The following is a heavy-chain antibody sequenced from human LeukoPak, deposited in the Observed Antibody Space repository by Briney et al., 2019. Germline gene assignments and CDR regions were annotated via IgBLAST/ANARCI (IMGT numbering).Heavy chain of an antibody. Sequence: SETLSLTCAVYGGSFSGNYWTLIRQTPGRGLEWSGANSLTGDITGYNPSPMGRATLSVASSKTQFSLKLTSVTAADTGVYYCARVPDFIARPCDSWGQGTLVTVSS. CDR2: NSLTGDIT. J-gene: IGHJ4*02. D-gene: IGHD2-21*01. CDR3: ARVPDFIARPCDS. CDR1: GGSFSGNY. V-gene: IGHV4-34*01.